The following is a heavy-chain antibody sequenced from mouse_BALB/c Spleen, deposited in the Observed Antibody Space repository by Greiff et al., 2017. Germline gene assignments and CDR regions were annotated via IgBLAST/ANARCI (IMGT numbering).Heavy chain of an antibody. Sequence: EVKLVESGGGLVKPGGSLKLSCAASGFTFSSYAMSWVRQSPEKRLEWVAEISSGGSYTYYPDTVTGRFTISRDNAKNTLYLEMSSLRSEDTAMYYCARGRSPLAYWGQGTLVTVSA. CDR1: GFTFSSYA. CDR3: ARGRSPLAY. V-gene: IGHV5-9-4*01. CDR2: ISSGGSYT. J-gene: IGHJ3*01.